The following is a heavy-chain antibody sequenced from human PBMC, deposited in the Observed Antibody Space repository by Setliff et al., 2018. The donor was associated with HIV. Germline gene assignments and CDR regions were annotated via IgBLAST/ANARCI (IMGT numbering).Heavy chain of an antibody. D-gene: IGHD3-16*01. J-gene: IGHJ3*02. Sequence: PSETLSLTCAVYGESFNTYFWSWIRQPPGKGLEWIGHINPSGSTNYNPSVRSRVTISIGTSKNQFSLKLSSVTAADTAVYYCARYYDSHPAFDIWGQGTMVTVSS. CDR1: GESFNTYF. CDR3: ARYYDSHPAFDI. CDR2: INPSGST. V-gene: IGHV4-34*01.